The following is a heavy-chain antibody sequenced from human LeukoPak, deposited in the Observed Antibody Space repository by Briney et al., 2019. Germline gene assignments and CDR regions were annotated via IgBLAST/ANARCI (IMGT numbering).Heavy chain of an antibody. V-gene: IGHV3-7*01. Sequence: GGSLRLSCAASGFTLSNYAMNWVRQAPGKGLEWVANIKQDGSEKYYVDSVKGRFTISRDNAKNSLYLQMNSLRAEDTAVYYCARDKYYYYGMDVWGQGTTVTVSS. CDR1: GFTLSNYA. CDR2: IKQDGSEK. J-gene: IGHJ6*02. CDR3: ARDKYYYYGMDV.